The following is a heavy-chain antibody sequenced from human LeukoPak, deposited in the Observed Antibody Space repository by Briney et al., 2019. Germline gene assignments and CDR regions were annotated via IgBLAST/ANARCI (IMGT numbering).Heavy chain of an antibody. Sequence: SETLSLTCAVSGGSLSSGGYSWSWIRQPPGKGLEWIGYIYHSGSTYYNPSLKSRVTISVDRSKNQFSLKLSSVTAADTAVYYCARHQGQSRTTPAYPWGQGTLVTVSS. CDR2: IYHSGST. D-gene: IGHD2-21*01. CDR3: ARHQGQSRTTPAYP. CDR1: GGSLSSGGYS. J-gene: IGHJ4*02. V-gene: IGHV4-30-2*01.